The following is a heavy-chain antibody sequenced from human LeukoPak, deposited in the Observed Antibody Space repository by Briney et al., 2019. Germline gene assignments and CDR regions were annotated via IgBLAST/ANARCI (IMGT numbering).Heavy chain of an antibody. D-gene: IGHD3-3*02. CDR2: ISGSGGST. V-gene: IGHV3-23*01. CDR3: AKVPIFGVVIAHSLYFDY. CDR1: GFTFSSYA. J-gene: IGHJ4*02. Sequence: PGGSLRLSCAASGFTFSSYAMSWVRQAPGKGLEWVSAISGSGGSTYYADSVKGRFTISRDNSKNTLYLQMNSLRAEDTAVYYCAKVPIFGVVIAHSLYFDYWGQGTLVTVSS.